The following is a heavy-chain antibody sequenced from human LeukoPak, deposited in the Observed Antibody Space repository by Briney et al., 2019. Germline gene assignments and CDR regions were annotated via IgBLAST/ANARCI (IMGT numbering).Heavy chain of an antibody. CDR2: IKQDGSEK. CDR3: ARLRITMVRGVMGLSYYYYMDV. CDR1: GFTFSSYW. J-gene: IGHJ6*03. V-gene: IGHV3-7*01. D-gene: IGHD3-10*01. Sequence: GGSLRLSCAASGFTFSSYWMSWVRQTPGKGLQWVANIKQDGSEKYYVDSVKGRFTISRDNAKNSLCLQMNSLRAEDTAVYYCARLRITMVRGVMGLSYYYYMDVWGKGTTVTVSS.